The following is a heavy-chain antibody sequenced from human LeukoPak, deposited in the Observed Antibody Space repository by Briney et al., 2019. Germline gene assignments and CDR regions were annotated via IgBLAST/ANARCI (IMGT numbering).Heavy chain of an antibody. D-gene: IGHD6-13*01. CDR2: INPNSGGT. J-gene: IGHJ4*02. CDR1: GYTFTGYY. CDR3: ARADSSSWYGGY. Sequence: ASVKVSCKASGYTFTGYYMHWVRQAPGQGLEWMGWINPNSGGTNYAQKFQGRVTMTRDTSISTAYLELTSLISDDTAVYYCARADSSSWYGGYWGQGTLVTVSS. V-gene: IGHV1-2*02.